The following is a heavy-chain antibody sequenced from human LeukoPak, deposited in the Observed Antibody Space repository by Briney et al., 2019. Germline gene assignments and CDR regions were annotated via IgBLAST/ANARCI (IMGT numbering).Heavy chain of an antibody. CDR1: GYTFTGYY. CDR3: ARGVLVHDIGCFDS. CDR2: IVPNSGGT. V-gene: IGHV1-2*02. Sequence: GASVKVSCKASGYTFTGYYMHWVRQAPGQGLEWMGWIVPNSGGTNYAQNFQGRVTMTRDTSISTVYMELNSLRSDDTAVYYCARGVLVHDIGCFDSWGQATLVTVSS. D-gene: IGHD2-15*01. J-gene: IGHJ5*01.